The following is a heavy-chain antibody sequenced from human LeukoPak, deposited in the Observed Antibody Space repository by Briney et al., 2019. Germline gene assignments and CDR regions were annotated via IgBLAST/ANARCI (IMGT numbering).Heavy chain of an antibody. D-gene: IGHD5-24*01. CDR1: GGSFSGYY. V-gene: IGHV4-34*01. J-gene: IGHJ4*02. CDR3: ARPTAYGYNSPLRY. CDR2: INHSGST. Sequence: PSETLSLTCAVYGGSFSGYYWSWIRQPPGKGLEWIGEINHSGSTNYNPPLKSRVTISVDTSKNQFSLKLSSVTAADTAVYYCARPTAYGYNSPLRYWGQGTLVTVSS.